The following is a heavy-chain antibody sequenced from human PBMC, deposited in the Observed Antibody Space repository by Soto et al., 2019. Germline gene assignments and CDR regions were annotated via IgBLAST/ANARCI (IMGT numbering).Heavy chain of an antibody. CDR1: GGSISSGDYY. Sequence: QVQLQESGPGLVKPSQTLSLTCTVSGGSISSGDYYWSWIRQPPGKGLEWIGYIYYSGSTYYNPSLKSXXTXSXGTSKNQCSLKLSSVTAADTAVYYCASTSRGDAFDIWGQGTMVTVSS. CDR3: ASTSRGDAFDI. J-gene: IGHJ3*02. D-gene: IGHD3-10*01. CDR2: IYYSGST. V-gene: IGHV4-30-4*01.